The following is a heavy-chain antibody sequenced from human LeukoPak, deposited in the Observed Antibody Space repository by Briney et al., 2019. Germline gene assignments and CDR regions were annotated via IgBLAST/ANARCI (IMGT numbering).Heavy chain of an antibody. CDR1: GSSFNSDDQY. Sequence: SETLSLTCTVSGSSFNSDDQYWNWIRQSPGKGLEWIGSIHPSSILYNNPSLETRVTISRDTSKNQFSLNLNSVTAADTAVYFCSRGLASRKLGYWGQGILVTVSS. J-gene: IGHJ4*02. CDR2: IHPSSIL. D-gene: IGHD6-19*01. V-gene: IGHV4-31*03. CDR3: SRGLASRKLGY.